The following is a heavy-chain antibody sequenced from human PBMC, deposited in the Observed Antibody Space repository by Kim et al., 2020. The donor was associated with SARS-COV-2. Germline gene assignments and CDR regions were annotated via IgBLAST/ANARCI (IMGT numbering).Heavy chain of an antibody. D-gene: IGHD3-10*01. V-gene: IGHV6-1*01. J-gene: IGHJ6*03. CDR3: AREGNYYGSGRFDYYYYYMDV. Sequence: SQTLSLTCAISGDSVSSNSAAWNWIRQSPSRGLEWLGRTYYRSKWYNDYAVSVKSRITINPDTSKNQFSLQLNSVTPEDTAVYYCAREGNYYGSGRFDYYYYYMDVWGKGTTVTVSS. CDR1: GDSVSSNSAA. CDR2: TYYRSKWYN.